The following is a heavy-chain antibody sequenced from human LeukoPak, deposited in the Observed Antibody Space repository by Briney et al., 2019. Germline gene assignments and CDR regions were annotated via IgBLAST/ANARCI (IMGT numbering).Heavy chain of an antibody. Sequence: PSETQSLTCTVSGGSISSSSYYWGWLRQPPGKGLEWIGSIYYSGSTYYNPSPKSRVTISVDTSKNQFSLKLSSVTAADTAVYYCARAGFRKVDYWGQGTLVTVSS. CDR1: GGSISSSSYY. CDR2: IYYSGST. D-gene: IGHD3-10*01. CDR3: ARAGFRKVDY. J-gene: IGHJ4*02. V-gene: IGHV4-39*07.